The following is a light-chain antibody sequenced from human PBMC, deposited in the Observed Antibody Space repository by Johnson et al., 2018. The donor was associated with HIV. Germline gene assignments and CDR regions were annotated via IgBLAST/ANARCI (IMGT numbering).Light chain of an antibody. CDR3: GTWDDSLSALYV. J-gene: IGLJ1*01. Sequence: QSVLTQPPSVSAAPGQKVTISCSGSSSNIGNNYVSWYQQLPGTAPKLLIYENNKRPSGIPDRFSGSKSGTSATLGITGLQTGDEADYYCGTWDDSLSALYVFGTVTKVTVL. V-gene: IGLV1-51*02. CDR2: ENN. CDR1: SSNIGNNY.